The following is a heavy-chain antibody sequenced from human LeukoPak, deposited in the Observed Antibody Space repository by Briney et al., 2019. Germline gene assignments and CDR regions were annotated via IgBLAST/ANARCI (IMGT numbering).Heavy chain of an antibody. Sequence: SVKVSCKASGYTFTNYYIHWVRQAPGQGLEWMGGIIPIFGTANYAQKFQGRVTITADESTSTAYMELSSLRSEDTAVYYCAREWGSSGWYGHGMDVWGQGTTVTVSS. V-gene: IGHV1-69*13. J-gene: IGHJ6*02. D-gene: IGHD6-19*01. CDR1: GYTFTNYY. CDR3: AREWGSSGWYGHGMDV. CDR2: IIPIFGTA.